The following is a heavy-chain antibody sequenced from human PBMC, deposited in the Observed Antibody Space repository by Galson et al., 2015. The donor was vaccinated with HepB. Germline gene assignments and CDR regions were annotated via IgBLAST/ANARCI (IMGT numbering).Heavy chain of an antibody. CDR3: ARDRTRLIPAVTTDDYYYGMDV. D-gene: IGHD4-17*01. J-gene: IGHJ6*02. CDR1: GYTFTSYY. Sequence: SVKVSCKASGYTFTSYYMHWVRQAPGQGLEWMGIINPSGGSKSYAQKFQGRVTMTRDTSTSTVYMELSSLRSEDTAVYYCARDRTRLIPAVTTDDYYYGMDVWGQGTTVTVSS. V-gene: IGHV1-46*01. CDR2: INPSGGSK.